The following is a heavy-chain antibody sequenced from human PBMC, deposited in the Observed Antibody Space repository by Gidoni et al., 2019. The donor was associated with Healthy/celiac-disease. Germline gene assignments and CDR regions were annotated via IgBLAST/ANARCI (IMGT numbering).Heavy chain of an antibody. CDR3: ARESDYGDYGVY. CDR2: IYYSGST. J-gene: IGHJ4*02. Sequence: QVQLQESGPGLVKPSQTLSLTCTVSGGSISSGGYYGSWIRQHPGKGLEWIGYIYYSGSTYYNPSLKSRVTISVDTSKNQCSLKLSSVTAADTAVYYCARESDYGDYGVYWGQGTLVTVSS. D-gene: IGHD4-17*01. CDR1: GGSISSGGYY. V-gene: IGHV4-31*03.